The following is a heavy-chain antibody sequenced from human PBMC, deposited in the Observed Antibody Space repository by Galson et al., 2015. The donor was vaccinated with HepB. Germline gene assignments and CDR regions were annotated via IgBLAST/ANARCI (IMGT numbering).Heavy chain of an antibody. CDR1: GFTFSSYA. V-gene: IGHV3-30*04. D-gene: IGHD3-3*01. Sequence: SLRLSCAASGFTFSSYAMHWVRQAPGKGLEWVAVISYDGSNKYYADSVKGRFTISRDNSKNTLYLQMNSLRAEDTAVYYCARDRGITIFGVVPDAFDIWGQGTMVTVSS. J-gene: IGHJ3*02. CDR3: ARDRGITIFGVVPDAFDI. CDR2: ISYDGSNK.